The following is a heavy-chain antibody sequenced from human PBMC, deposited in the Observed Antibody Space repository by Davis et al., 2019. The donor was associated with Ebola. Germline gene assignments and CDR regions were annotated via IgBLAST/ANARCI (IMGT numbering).Heavy chain of an antibody. Sequence: SETLSLTCTVSGDSISSYYWSWIRQPPGKGLEWIGYIYYSGSTSYSPSLKSRVTISVDTSKNHFSLKLPSVTAADTAVYYCARRQGSKFDSWGQGTLVTVSS. CDR2: IYYSGST. J-gene: IGHJ4*02. CDR3: ARRQGSKFDS. V-gene: IGHV4-59*01. CDR1: GDSISSYY.